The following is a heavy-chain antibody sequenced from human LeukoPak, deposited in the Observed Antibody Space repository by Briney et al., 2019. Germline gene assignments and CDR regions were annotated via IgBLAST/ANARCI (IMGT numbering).Heavy chain of an antibody. CDR1: GFTFSSYG. Sequence: GGSLRLSCAASGFTFSSYGMHWVRQAPGKGLEWVAVIWYDGSNKYYADSVKGRFTISRDNSKNTLYLQMSSLRAEDTAVYYCARKGSTSYDSPDFDYWGQGTLVTVSS. CDR2: IWYDGSNK. J-gene: IGHJ4*02. CDR3: ARKGSTSYDSPDFDY. D-gene: IGHD2-2*01. V-gene: IGHV3-33*01.